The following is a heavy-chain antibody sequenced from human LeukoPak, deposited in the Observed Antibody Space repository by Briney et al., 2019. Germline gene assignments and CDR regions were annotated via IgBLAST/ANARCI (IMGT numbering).Heavy chain of an antibody. CDR1: GGSISSGSYY. CDR2: IYTSGST. V-gene: IGHV4-61*02. CDR3: ARDSEPELELSPFDY. J-gene: IGHJ4*02. D-gene: IGHD1-7*01. Sequence: PSQTLSLTCTVSGGSISSGSYYWSWIRQPAGKGLEWIGRIYTSGSTNYNPSLKSRVTISVDTSKNQFSLKLSSVTAADTAVYYCARDSEPELELSPFDYWGQGTLVTVSS.